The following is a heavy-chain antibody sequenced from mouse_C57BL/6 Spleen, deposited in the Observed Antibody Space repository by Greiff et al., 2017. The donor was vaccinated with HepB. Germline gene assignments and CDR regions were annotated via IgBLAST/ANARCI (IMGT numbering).Heavy chain of an antibody. V-gene: IGHV1-19*01. Sequence: VQLQQSGPVLVKPGASVKMSCKASGYTFTDYYMNWVKQSHGKSLEWIGVINPYNGGTSYNQKFKGKATLTVDKSSSTAYMELNSLTSEDSAVYYCASRGTVVATGGFDYWGQGTTLTVSS. CDR2: INPYNGGT. D-gene: IGHD1-1*01. CDR1: GYTFTDYY. J-gene: IGHJ2*01. CDR3: ASRGTVVATGGFDY.